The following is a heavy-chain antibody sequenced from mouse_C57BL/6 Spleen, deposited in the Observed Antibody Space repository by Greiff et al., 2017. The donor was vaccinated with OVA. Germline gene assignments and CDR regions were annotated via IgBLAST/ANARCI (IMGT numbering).Heavy chain of an antibody. D-gene: IGHD1-1*01. CDR1: GYTFTSYW. CDR3: ARGGAYGSSYEDYYAMDY. Sequence: QVQLQQPGTELVKPGASVKLSCKASGYTFTSYWMHWVKQRPGQGLEWIGNINPSNGGTNYNEKFKSKATLTVDKSSSTAYMQLSSLTSEDSAVYYCARGGAYGSSYEDYYAMDYWGQGTSVTVSS. V-gene: IGHV1-53*01. CDR2: INPSNGGT. J-gene: IGHJ4*01.